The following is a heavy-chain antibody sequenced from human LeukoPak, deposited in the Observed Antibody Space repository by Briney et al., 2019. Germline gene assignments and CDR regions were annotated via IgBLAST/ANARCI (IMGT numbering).Heavy chain of an antibody. CDR1: GYTFTSYD. D-gene: IGHD3-3*01. Sequence: GASVKVSCKASGYTFTSYDINWVRQATGQGLEWMGWMNPNSGNTGYAQKFQGRVTMTRNTSISTAYMELSSLRSEDTAVYYCARGPATYYDFWSGYPPDPYYYYGMDVWGQGTTVTVSS. CDR2: MNPNSGNT. CDR3: ARGPATYYDFWSGYPPDPYYYYGMDV. J-gene: IGHJ6*02. V-gene: IGHV1-8*01.